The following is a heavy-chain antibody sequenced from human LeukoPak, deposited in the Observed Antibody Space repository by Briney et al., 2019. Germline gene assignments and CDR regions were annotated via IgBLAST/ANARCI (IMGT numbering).Heavy chain of an antibody. Sequence: PGRSLRLSCAASGFTFDDYAMHWVRQAPGKGLEWVSGISWNSGSIGYADSVKGRFTISRDNAKNSLYLQMNSLRAEDTALYYCARKGLGGELGGFDYWGQGTLVTVSS. CDR2: ISWNSGSI. J-gene: IGHJ4*02. CDR3: ARKGLGGELGGFDY. V-gene: IGHV3-9*01. D-gene: IGHD1-26*01. CDR1: GFTFDDYA.